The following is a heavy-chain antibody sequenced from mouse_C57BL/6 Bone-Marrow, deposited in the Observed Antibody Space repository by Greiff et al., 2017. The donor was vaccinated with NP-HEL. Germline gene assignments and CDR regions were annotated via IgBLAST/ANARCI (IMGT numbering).Heavy chain of an antibody. D-gene: IGHD1-1*02. CDR2: IYPGDGDT. V-gene: IGHV1-82*01. Sequence: QVQLQQSGPELVQPGASVKISCKASGYTFSTSWMNWMKQRPGKGLEWIGRIYPGDGDTHYSGHLAGKASLTADKSSNSAYMQLSSLTSEDSAVYFCARGESWCALFDYWGQGTTLTVSS. CDR3: ARGESWCALFDY. J-gene: IGHJ2*01. CDR1: GYTFSTSW.